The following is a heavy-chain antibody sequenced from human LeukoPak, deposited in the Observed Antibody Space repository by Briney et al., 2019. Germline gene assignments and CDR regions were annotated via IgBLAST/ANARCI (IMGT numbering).Heavy chain of an antibody. CDR1: GFIFSSYE. J-gene: IGHJ3*02. Sequence: GGSLRLSCAASGFIFSSYEMNWVRQAPGKGLEWVSSISSSSSYIYYADSVKGRFTISRDNAKNSLYLQMNSLRAEDTAVYYCARDYYDAAFDIWGQGTMVTVSS. D-gene: IGHD3-22*01. CDR3: ARDYYDAAFDI. CDR2: ISSSSSYI. V-gene: IGHV3-21*01.